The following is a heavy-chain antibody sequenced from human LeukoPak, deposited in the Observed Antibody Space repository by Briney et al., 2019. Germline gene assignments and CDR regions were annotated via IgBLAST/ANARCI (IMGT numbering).Heavy chain of an antibody. CDR3: ARESAVWGSFDY. Sequence: GGSLRLSCAASAFTLSSYAMHWVRQAPGKGLEWVAVISYDGSNKYYADSVKGRFTISRDNSKNTLYLQMNSLRAEDTAVYYCARESAVWGSFDYWGQGTLVTVSS. CDR2: ISYDGSNK. D-gene: IGHD3-16*01. CDR1: AFTLSSYA. V-gene: IGHV3-30-3*01. J-gene: IGHJ4*01.